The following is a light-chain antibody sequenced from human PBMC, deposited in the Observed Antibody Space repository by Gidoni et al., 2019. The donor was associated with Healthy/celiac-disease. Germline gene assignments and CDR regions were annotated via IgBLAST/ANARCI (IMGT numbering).Light chain of an antibody. CDR1: QSVSSSY. CDR2: GAS. Sequence: VLTQSPGTLSLSPGERATLSCRASQSVSSSYLAWYQQKPGQAPRLLIYGASSRATGIPDRFSGSGSGTDFTLTISRLEPEDFAVYYCQQYGSSPYTFXQXTKLEIK. CDR3: QQYGSSPYT. J-gene: IGKJ2*01. V-gene: IGKV3-20*01.